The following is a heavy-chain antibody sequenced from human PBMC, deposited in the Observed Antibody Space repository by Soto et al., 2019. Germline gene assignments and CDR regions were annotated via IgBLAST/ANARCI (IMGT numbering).Heavy chain of an antibody. V-gene: IGHV4-34*01. D-gene: IGHD2-15*01. Sequence: SETLSRTCAVYGGSFSGYYWSCIRQPPGKGLEWIGEINHSGSTNYNPSLKSRVTLSVDTSKNQFSLKLSSVTAADTAVYYCARGRAAVVRTYYYDYGMAVWGQGTTVPVS. CDR2: INHSGST. J-gene: IGHJ6*02. CDR1: GGSFSGYY. CDR3: ARGRAAVVRTYYYDYGMAV.